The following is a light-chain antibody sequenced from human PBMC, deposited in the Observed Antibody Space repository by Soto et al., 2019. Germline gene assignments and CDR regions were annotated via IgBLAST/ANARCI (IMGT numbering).Light chain of an antibody. CDR1: GSDVGAYNL. V-gene: IGLV2-23*02. CDR3: CSYAGTVAYV. CDR2: EVN. Sequence: QSVLTQPASVSGSPGQSITISCAGTGSDVGAYNLVSWYQQHPGKASKLIICEVNTRPSGTSNRFSGSKSGDTASLTISGLQAEDEADYFCCSYAGTVAYVFGTGTKVTV. J-gene: IGLJ1*01.